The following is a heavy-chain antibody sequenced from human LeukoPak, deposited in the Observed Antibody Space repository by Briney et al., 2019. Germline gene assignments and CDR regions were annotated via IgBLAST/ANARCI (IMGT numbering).Heavy chain of an antibody. Sequence: GSVKVSCKASGYTFTSYDINWVRPATGQGLEWMGWMNPNSGNTGYAQKFQGRVTMTRNTSISTAYMELSSLRSEDTAVYYCAKSFSLQTFYYYYYYGMDVWGQGTTVTVSS. J-gene: IGHJ6*02. CDR3: AKSFSLQTFYYYYYYGMDV. CDR1: GYTFTSYD. CDR2: MNPNSGNT. V-gene: IGHV1-8*01.